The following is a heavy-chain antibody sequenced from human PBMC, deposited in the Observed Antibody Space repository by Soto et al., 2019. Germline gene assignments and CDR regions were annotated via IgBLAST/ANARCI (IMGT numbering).Heavy chain of an antibody. J-gene: IGHJ4*02. CDR2: INHSGST. CDR1: GGSFSGYY. CDR3: ARDKITGLFDY. Sequence: QVQLQQWGAGLLKPSETLSLTCAVYGGSFSGYYWTWIRQPPGTGLEWIGEINHSGSTNYNPSLTSRVTISVDTSKTQSSLTLTSVTAAGTAVYYCARDKITGLFDYWGQGTLVTVSS. V-gene: IGHV4-34*01. D-gene: IGHD2-8*02.